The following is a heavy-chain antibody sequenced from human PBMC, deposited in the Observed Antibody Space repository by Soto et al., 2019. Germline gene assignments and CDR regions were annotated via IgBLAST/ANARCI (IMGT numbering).Heavy chain of an antibody. CDR1: GGTFSSYA. J-gene: IGHJ6*03. CDR2: IIPIFGTA. V-gene: IGHV1-69*05. CDR3: ARERDKDYYYYYMDV. Sequence: SVKVSCKASGGTFSSYAISWVRQAPGQGLEWMGGIIPIFGTANYAQKFQGRVTITTDESTSTAYMELRSLRSDDTAVYYCARERDKDYYYYYMDVWGKGTTVTVSS.